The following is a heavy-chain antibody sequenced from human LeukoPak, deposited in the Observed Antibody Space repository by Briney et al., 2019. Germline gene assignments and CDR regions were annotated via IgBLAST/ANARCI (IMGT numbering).Heavy chain of an antibody. CDR2: ISSDGSDK. J-gene: IGHJ4*02. CDR1: GFTFSSYA. V-gene: IGHV3-30*03. D-gene: IGHD4-17*01. CDR3: ARDWIDGAHFSLDY. Sequence: GGSLRLSCAASGFTFSSYAIHWVRQAPGEGLEWVAVISSDGSDKYYADSVKGRFTISRDNSKSTLYLQMNGLRAEDTAVYYCARDWIDGAHFSLDYWGQGTLVTVSS.